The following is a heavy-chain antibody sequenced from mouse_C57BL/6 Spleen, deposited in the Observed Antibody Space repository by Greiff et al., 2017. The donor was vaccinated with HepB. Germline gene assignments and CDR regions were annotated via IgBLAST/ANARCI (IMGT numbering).Heavy chain of an antibody. D-gene: IGHD1-1*01. V-gene: IGHV10-3*01. CDR3: VRGVRTTVAPYAMDY. J-gene: IGHJ4*01. CDR2: IRSKSSNYAT. Sequence: EVMLVESGGGLVQPKGSLKLSCAASGFTFNTYAMHWVRQAPGKGLEWVARIRSKSSNYATYYADSVKDRFTISRDDSQSMLYLQMNNLKTADTAMYDRVRGVRTTVAPYAMDYWGQGTSVTVSS. CDR1: GFTFNTYA.